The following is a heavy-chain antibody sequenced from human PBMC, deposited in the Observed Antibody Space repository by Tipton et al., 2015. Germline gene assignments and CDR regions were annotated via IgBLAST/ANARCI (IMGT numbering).Heavy chain of an antibody. J-gene: IGHJ4*02. V-gene: IGHV3-23*01. Sequence: SLRLSCAASGFTFSSYWMNWVRQAPGKGLEWVSSISGNGASIYYADSVKGRFTVSRDISKSTLYLRMNSLRAEDTAVYYCAKGLRYSNYFDYWGQGTLVTVSS. D-gene: IGHD4-11*01. CDR1: GFTFSSYW. CDR2: ISGNGASI. CDR3: AKGLRYSNYFDY.